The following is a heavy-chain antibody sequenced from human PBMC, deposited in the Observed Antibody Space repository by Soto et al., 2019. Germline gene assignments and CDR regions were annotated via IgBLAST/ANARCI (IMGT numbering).Heavy chain of an antibody. CDR1: GFTFSSYS. Sequence: TVGSLRLSCAASGFTFSSYSMNWVRQAPGKGLEWVSSISSSSSYIYYADSVKGRFTISRDNAKNSLYLQMNSLRAEDTAVYYCARGLLEVYAIDYYYYYGMDVWGQGTTVTVSS. D-gene: IGHD2-8*02. V-gene: IGHV3-21*01. CDR3: ARGLLEVYAIDYYYYYGMDV. J-gene: IGHJ6*02. CDR2: ISSSSSYI.